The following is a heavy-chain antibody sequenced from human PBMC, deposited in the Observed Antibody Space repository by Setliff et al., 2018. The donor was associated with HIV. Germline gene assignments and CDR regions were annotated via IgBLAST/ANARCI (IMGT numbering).Heavy chain of an antibody. D-gene: IGHD3-22*01. Sequence: GGSLRLSCAASGFAFSPYSMNWVRQAPGKGLEWVASISSSSSTIYYSDSVRGRFTISRDNAKNSLYLQMNSLRAEDTAVYYCARGYYYDTSGYGNDYWGQGTLVTVSS. J-gene: IGHJ4*02. CDR3: ARGYYYDTSGYGNDY. CDR1: GFAFSPYS. CDR2: ISSSSSTI. V-gene: IGHV3-48*04.